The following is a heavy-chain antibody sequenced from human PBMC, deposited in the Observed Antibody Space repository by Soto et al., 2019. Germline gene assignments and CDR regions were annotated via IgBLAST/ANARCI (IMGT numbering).Heavy chain of an antibody. J-gene: IGHJ4*02. CDR1: GGSISSGGYS. Sequence: SETLSLTCAVSGGSISSGGYSWSWIRQPPGKGLEWIGYIYHSGSTYYNPSLKSRVTISVGRSKNQFSLKLSSVTAADTAVYYCARRAAGGGYYYFDYWGQGTLVTVSS. V-gene: IGHV4-30-2*01. D-gene: IGHD5-12*01. CDR3: ARRAAGGGYYYFDY. CDR2: IYHSGST.